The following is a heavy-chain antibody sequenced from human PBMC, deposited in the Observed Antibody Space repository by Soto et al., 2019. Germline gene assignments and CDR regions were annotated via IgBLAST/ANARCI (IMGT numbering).Heavy chain of an antibody. CDR3: ARESYGSGSYPSYHFDY. D-gene: IGHD3-10*01. V-gene: IGHV4-4*02. J-gene: IGHJ4*02. CDR1: GGSISSSNW. CDR2: IYHSGST. Sequence: QVQLQESGPGLVKPSGTLSLTCAVSGGSISSSNWWSWVRQPPGKGLEWIGEIYHSGSTNYNPSLKSRVSISVDKSKNQFSLKLSSVTAADTAVYYCARESYGSGSYPSYHFDYWGQGTLVTVSS.